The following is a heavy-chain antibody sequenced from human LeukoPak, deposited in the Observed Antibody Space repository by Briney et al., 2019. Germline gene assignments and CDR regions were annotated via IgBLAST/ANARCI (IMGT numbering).Heavy chain of an antibody. Sequence: ASVKVSCKASGYTFTGYYMHWVRQATGQGLEWMGWINPNSGGTNYAQKFQGRVTMTRDTSISTAYMELSRLRSDDTAVYYCAREGVVVVVPAAFKMDVWGKGTTVTVSS. CDR2: INPNSGGT. J-gene: IGHJ6*04. CDR1: GYTFTGYY. CDR3: AREGVVVVVPAAFKMDV. D-gene: IGHD2-2*01. V-gene: IGHV1-2*02.